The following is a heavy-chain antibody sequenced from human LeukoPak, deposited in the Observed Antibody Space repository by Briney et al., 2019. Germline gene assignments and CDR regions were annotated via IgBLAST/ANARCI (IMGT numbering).Heavy chain of an antibody. CDR1: GGSFSGYY. D-gene: IGHD4-17*01. V-gene: IGHV3-23*01. CDR2: ISGRGGST. Sequence: ETLSLTCAVYGGSFSGYYWSWIRQPPGKGLEWVSAISGRGGSTYYADSVKGRFTISRDNSKNTLYLQMNSLRAEDTAVYYCAKDSGDYDDWGQGTLVTVSS. J-gene: IGHJ4*02. CDR3: AKDSGDYDD.